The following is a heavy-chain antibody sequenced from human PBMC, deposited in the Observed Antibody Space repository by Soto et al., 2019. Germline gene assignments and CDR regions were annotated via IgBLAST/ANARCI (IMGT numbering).Heavy chain of an antibody. CDR1: GFTFRNYA. J-gene: IGHJ6*02. D-gene: IGHD2-15*01. V-gene: IGHV3-30-3*01. CDR2: ISYDGGNK. Sequence: QVQLVESGGGVVQPGRSLRLSCAASGFTFRNYAMHWVRQAPGKGLECVAVISYDGGNKYYRDYVKGRFTISRDNSKNTRDLPINTLKYEDTAVYYCARGDHEDIAVVMGLLPGGYCVDVWGQGTTVTVSS. CDR3: ARGDHEDIAVVMGLLPGGYCVDV.